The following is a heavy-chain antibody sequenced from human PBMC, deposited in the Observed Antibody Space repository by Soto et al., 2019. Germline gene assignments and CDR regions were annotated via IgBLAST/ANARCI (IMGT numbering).Heavy chain of an antibody. D-gene: IGHD2-21*01. CDR3: GRDSQYCSGGRCYADFYGMDV. CDR1: GGSISSYY. J-gene: IGHJ6*02. CDR2: IHYTGNS. V-gene: IGHV4-59*01. Sequence: PSETLSLTCTVSGGSISSYYWTWIRQTPGKGLEWIGHIHYTGNSNYNPSLKSRVTISVDTSKDQFYLSLSSATAADTAVYYCGRDSQYCSGGRCYADFYGMDVWGQGTTVTVSS.